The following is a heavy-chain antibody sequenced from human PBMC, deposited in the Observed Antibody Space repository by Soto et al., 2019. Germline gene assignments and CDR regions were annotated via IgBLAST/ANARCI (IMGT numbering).Heavy chain of an antibody. D-gene: IGHD1-1*01. CDR3: AREGPRYNGNGSDAFDI. Sequence: GGSLRLSCAASGFTFSSYGMHWVRQAPGKGLEWVAVIWYDGSNKYYADSVKGRFTISRDNSKNTLYLQMNSLRAEDTAVYYCAREGPRYNGNGSDAFDIWGQGTMVTVSS. CDR2: IWYDGSNK. J-gene: IGHJ3*02. CDR1: GFTFSSYG. V-gene: IGHV3-33*01.